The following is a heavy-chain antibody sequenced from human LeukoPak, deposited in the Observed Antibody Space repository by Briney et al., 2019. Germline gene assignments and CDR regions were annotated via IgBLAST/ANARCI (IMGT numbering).Heavy chain of an antibody. Sequence: EPLSPTCAVYGCSFSGYYWSWIRQPPGKGLEWGGEINHSGSTNYHPSLKRRVTISVDTSKHEFSLKLRCVTAADTGVYYCARVTIVPGVTSNWFAPGGQGPLLTVPS. J-gene: IGHJ5*02. D-gene: IGHD3-10*01. CDR2: INHSGST. V-gene: IGHV4-34*01. CDR3: ARVTIVPGVTSNWFAP. CDR1: GCSFSGYY.